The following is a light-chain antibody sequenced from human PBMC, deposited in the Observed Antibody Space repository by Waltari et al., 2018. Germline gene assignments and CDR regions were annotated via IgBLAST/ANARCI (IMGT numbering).Light chain of an antibody. CDR1: RAINSW. CDR2: AAS. Sequence: DIQLTQSPSSLSASIGDKVTITCHASRAINSWLAWYQQKPGKAPKPLIFAASSLQSGVPSRFSGAGSGTVYTLTISSLQPEDCATYYCQRYDDRPYSLGQGT. J-gene: IGKJ2*03. CDR3: QRYDDRPYS. V-gene: IGKV1D-16*01.